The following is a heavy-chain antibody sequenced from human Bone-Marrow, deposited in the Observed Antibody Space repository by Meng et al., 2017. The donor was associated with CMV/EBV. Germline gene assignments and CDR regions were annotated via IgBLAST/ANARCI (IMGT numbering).Heavy chain of an antibody. Sequence: GESLKISCAASGFPFSGYWMTWIRQTPGKGLEWVANIKPDATETYYVDSVKGRFTISRDNAKNSLYLQMNSQRVEDTALYYCAKCQGESRGYFDYWGQGTLVTVSS. V-gene: IGHV3-7*01. D-gene: IGHD3-16*01. CDR2: IKPDATET. CDR1: GFPFSGYW. CDR3: AKCQGESRGYFDY. J-gene: IGHJ4*02.